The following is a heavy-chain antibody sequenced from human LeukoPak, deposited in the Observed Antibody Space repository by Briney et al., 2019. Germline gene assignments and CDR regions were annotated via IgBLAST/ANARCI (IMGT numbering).Heavy chain of an antibody. V-gene: IGHV3-21*01. CDR1: GFTFSSYS. CDR2: ISSSSSYI. CDR3: TRGGQLVFDY. J-gene: IGHJ4*02. Sequence: GGSLRPSCAASGFTFSSYSMNWVRQAPGKGLEWVSSISSSSSYIYYADSVKGRFIISRDNAKNSLYLQMNSLRAEDTAVYYCTRGGQLVFDYWGQGTLVTVSS. D-gene: IGHD6-6*01.